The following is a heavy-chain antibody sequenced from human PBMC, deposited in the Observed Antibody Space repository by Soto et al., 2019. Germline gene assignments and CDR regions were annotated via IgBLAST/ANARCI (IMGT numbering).Heavy chain of an antibody. Sequence: XEFLSRSCASSGLTFNNACMSWVRQAPGAGLEWVGRIKSKTHGGTTDYAAPVKGRFTISRDDSKNTLFLQMNSLKTEDTAVYYCTTSDSEPWLVPEYFPQCGRGTLVTVSS. CDR2: IKSKTHGGTT. CDR1: GLTFNNAC. CDR3: TTSDSEPWLVPEYFPQ. J-gene: IGHJ1*01. V-gene: IGHV3-15*01. D-gene: IGHD5-12*01.